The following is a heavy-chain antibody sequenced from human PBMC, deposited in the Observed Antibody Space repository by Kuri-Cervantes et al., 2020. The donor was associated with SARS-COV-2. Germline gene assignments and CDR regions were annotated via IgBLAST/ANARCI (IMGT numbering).Heavy chain of an antibody. D-gene: IGHD2-21*01. CDR2: ISYDGSNK. CDR1: AFTLSSNA. V-gene: IGHV3-30-3*01. J-gene: IGHJ4*01. Sequence: LTCAVSAFTLSSNAMHWVRQAPGTGRGWVAIISYDGSNKYYANSVKGRFTIARDNSKNTLYLQMNSLRAEDTAVYYCARDRVGVHDYWGQGTLVTVSS. CDR3: ARDRVGVHDY.